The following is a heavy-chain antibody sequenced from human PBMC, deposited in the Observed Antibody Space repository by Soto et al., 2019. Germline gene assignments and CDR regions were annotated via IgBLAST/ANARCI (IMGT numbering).Heavy chain of an antibody. CDR3: ASEVEVGIAAANNDY. D-gene: IGHD6-13*01. CDR2: ISAYNGNT. Sequence: ASVKVSCKASGYTFTSYGSSWVRQAPGQGLEWMGWISAYNGNTNYAQKLQGRVTMTTDTSTSTAYMELRSLRSDDTAVYYCASEVEVGIAAANNDYWGQGTLVTVSS. J-gene: IGHJ4*02. CDR1: GYTFTSYG. V-gene: IGHV1-18*01.